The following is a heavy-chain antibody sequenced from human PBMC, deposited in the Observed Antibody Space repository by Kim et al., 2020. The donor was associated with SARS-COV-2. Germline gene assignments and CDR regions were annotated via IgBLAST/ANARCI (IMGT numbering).Heavy chain of an antibody. D-gene: IGHD2-2*01. CDR3: ARDGDCSSTSCSYYYGMDV. J-gene: IGHJ6*02. CDR2: ISAYNGNT. Sequence: ASVKVSCKASGYTFTSYGISWVRQAPGQGLEWMGWISAYNGNTNYAQKLQGRVTMTTDTSTSTAYMELRSLRSDDTAVYYCARDGDCSSTSCSYYYGMDVWGQGTMVTVSS. CDR1: GYTFTSYG. V-gene: IGHV1-18*04.